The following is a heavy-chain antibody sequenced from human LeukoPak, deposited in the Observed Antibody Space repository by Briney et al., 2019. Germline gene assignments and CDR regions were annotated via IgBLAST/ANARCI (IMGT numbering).Heavy chain of an antibody. V-gene: IGHV3-48*03. J-gene: IGHJ5*02. CDR2: NSSSGSTM. CDR1: GFTFRSYE. D-gene: IGHD1-26*01. CDR3: ARAAYSGTYYGLDP. Sequence: GGSLRLSCAASGFTFRSYEMMWVRQAPRTGLGWVSYNSSSGSTMYYTDSVKGRFTISRDNAKNSLFLQMNSLRAEDTAVYFCARAAYSGTYYGLDPWGQGTPVTVSS.